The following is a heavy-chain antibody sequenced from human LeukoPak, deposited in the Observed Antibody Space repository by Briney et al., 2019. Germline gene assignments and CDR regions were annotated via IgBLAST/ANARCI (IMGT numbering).Heavy chain of an antibody. V-gene: IGHV5-10-1*01. Sequence: GESLKISCKGSGYSFTSYWISWVRQMPGKGLEWMGKIDPSDSYTNYRPSFQGHVTISADKSISTAYLQWSSLKASDTAMYYCAVGYMVLGIYWGKGTLVTLST. CDR2: IDPSDSYT. J-gene: IGHJ4*02. D-gene: IGHD3-10*01. CDR1: GYSFTSYW. CDR3: AVGYMVLGIY.